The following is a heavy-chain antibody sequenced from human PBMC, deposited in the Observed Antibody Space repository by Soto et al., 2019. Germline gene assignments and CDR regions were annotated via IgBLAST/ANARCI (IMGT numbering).Heavy chain of an antibody. CDR1: GYTFTSYG. V-gene: IGHV1-18*01. CDR3: ARHVGRRGYYFDY. Sequence: QVQLVQSGAEVKKPGASVKVSCKASGYTFTSYGISWVRQAPGQGLEWMGWISAYNGNTNYAQKLQARVTRTTHTSTTTAYMELRSRRSDDTAVYYCARHVGRRGYYFDYWGQGTLVTVSS. J-gene: IGHJ4*02. CDR2: ISAYNGNT. D-gene: IGHD3-10*01.